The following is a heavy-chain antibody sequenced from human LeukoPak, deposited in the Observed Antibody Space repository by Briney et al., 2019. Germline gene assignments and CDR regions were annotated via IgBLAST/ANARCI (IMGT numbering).Heavy chain of an antibody. J-gene: IGHJ3*02. D-gene: IGHD1-26*01. Sequence: ASVKVSCKASGYTFTGYYMHWVGQAPGQGLEWMGWINPNSGGTNYAQKFQGRVTMTRDTSISTAYMELSRLRSDDTAVYYCAREISGSYRESDAFDIWGQGTMVTVSS. CDR3: AREISGSYRESDAFDI. CDR1: GYTFTGYY. CDR2: INPNSGGT. V-gene: IGHV1-2*02.